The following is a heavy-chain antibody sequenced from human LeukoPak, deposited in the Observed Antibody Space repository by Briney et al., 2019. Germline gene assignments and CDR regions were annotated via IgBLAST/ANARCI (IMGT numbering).Heavy chain of an antibody. D-gene: IGHD4-17*01. CDR3: VRDLAGAHPSRYFDY. V-gene: IGHV3-66*01. Sequence: PGGSLRLSCAASGVSVSSNFMIWVRQAPGKGLEWVSLIYSGGETSYADSVKGRFSISRDNSKNTLYLQMNSLRAEDTALYYCVRDLAGAHPSRYFDYWGQGTLVTVSS. CDR2: IYSGGET. J-gene: IGHJ4*02. CDR1: GVSVSSNF.